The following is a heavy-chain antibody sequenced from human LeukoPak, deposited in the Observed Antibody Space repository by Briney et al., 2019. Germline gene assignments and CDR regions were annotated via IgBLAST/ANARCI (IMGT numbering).Heavy chain of an antibody. V-gene: IGHV4-39*07. J-gene: IGHJ4*02. CDR2: IYYSGST. CDR3: VSLTPYMVRGVATPN. CDR1: GGSISSSSYY. Sequence: PSETLSLTCTVSGGSISSSSYYWGWIRQPPGKGLEWIGSIYYSGSTYYNPSLKSRVTISVDTSKNQFSLKLSSVTAADTAVYYCVSLTPYMVRGVATPNWGQGTLVTVSS. D-gene: IGHD3-10*01.